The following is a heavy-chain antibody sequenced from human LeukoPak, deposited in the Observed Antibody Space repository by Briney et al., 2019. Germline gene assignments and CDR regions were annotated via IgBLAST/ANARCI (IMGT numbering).Heavy chain of an antibody. CDR3: ATGDPYQLLED. J-gene: IGHJ4*02. CDR1: GYTLTELS. D-gene: IGHD2-2*01. CDR2: FDPGDGET. V-gene: IGHV1-24*01. Sequence: ASVKVSCKVSGYTLTELSLHWVRQAPGKGLEWMGSFDPGDGETIYAQTFQGRVTMTEDSSTDTAYLELSSLRSEDTAVYYCATGDPYQLLEDWGQGTLVSVSS.